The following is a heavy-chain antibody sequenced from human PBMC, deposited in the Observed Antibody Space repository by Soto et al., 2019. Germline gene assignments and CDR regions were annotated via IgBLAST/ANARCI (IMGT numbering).Heavy chain of an antibody. D-gene: IGHD3-3*01. CDR2: FDPEDGET. CDR1: GYTLTELS. CDR3: ATAKVDFWSGSEFDY. J-gene: IGHJ4*02. Sequence: ASVKVSFKVSGYTLTELSMHWVRQAPGKGLEWMGGFDPEDGETIYAQKFQGRVTMTEDTSTDTAYMELSSLRSEDTAVYYCATAKVDFWSGSEFDYWGQGTLVTVSS. V-gene: IGHV1-24*01.